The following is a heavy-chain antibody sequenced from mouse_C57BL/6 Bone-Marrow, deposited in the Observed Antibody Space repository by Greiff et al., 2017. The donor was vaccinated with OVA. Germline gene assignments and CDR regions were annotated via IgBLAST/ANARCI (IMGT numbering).Heavy chain of an antibody. D-gene: IGHD1-1*01. Sequence: QVQLQQPGAELVKPGASVKLSCKASGYTFTSYWMHWVKQRPGQGLEWIGMIHPNSGSTNYNEKFKSKATLTVAKSSSTADTQLSSMTAEDSAVDYCSRYSYCSNCYFDVWGTGTTLTVSS. CDR3: SRYSYCSNCYFDV. V-gene: IGHV1-64*01. CDR2: IHPNSGST. CDR1: GYTFTSYW. J-gene: IGHJ1*03.